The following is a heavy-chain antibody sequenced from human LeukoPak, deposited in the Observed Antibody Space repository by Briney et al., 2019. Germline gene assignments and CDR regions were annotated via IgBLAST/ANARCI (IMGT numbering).Heavy chain of an antibody. CDR2: IYYSGST. CDR1: GGSISSGGYY. CDR3: ARVSTPPWDFDY. D-gene: IGHD1-26*01. V-gene: IGHV4-31*03. Sequence: SQTLSLTCTVSGGSISSGGYYWSWIRQHPGKGLEWIGYIYYSGSTYYNPSLKSRVTISVDTSKSQFSLKLSSVTAADTAVYYCARVSTPPWDFDYWGQGTLVTVSS. J-gene: IGHJ4*02.